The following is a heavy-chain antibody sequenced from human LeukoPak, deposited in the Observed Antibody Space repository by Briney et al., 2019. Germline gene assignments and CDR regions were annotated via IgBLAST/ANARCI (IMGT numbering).Heavy chain of an antibody. CDR1: GFTFSGYS. J-gene: IGHJ4*02. Sequence: GGSLRLSCAASGFTFSGYSMNWVRQAPGKGLEWVASMNSGPIYYADSVKGRFTISRDNAKNSLYLQMNSLRAEDTAVYYCATDPAAGTRTGYWGQGTLVTVSS. CDR2: MNSGPI. V-gene: IGHV3-21*01. D-gene: IGHD6-13*01. CDR3: ATDPAAGTRTGY.